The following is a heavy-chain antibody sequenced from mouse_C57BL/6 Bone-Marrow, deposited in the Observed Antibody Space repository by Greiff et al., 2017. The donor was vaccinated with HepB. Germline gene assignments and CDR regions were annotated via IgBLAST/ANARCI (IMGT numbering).Heavy chain of an antibody. D-gene: IGHD2-5*01. V-gene: IGHV12-3*01. CDR1: GFPITSGYY. CDR3: AGGNYSNYVGYFDV. J-gene: IGHJ1*03. Sequence: VQLQQSGPGLVKPSQSLFLTCSITGFPITSGYYWIWIRQSPGKPLEWMGYITHSGETFYNPSLQSPISITRETSKNQFFLQLNSVTTEDTAMYYCAGGNYSNYVGYFDVWGTGTTVTVSS. CDR2: ITHSGET.